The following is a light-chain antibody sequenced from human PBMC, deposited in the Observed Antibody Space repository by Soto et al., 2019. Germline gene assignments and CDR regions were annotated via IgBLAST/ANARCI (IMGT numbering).Light chain of an antibody. J-gene: IGLJ1*01. V-gene: IGLV2-14*01. Sequence: QSALTQPASVSGSPGQSITISCTGTRSDVGGYNYVSWYQQHPGKAPKLMIYKVSNRPSGVSNRFSGSKSGNTASLTISGLQAEDEADYYCSSYTSSSIDYVFGTGTKVTVL. CDR1: RSDVGGYNY. CDR2: KVS. CDR3: SSYTSSSIDYV.